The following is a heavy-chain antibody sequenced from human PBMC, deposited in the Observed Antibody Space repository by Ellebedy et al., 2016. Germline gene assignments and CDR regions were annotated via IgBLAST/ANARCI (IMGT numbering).Heavy chain of an antibody. CDR3: GRLRFLECFDY. CDR2: ISGSGGST. Sequence: GESLKISCAASGFTFSSYAMHWVRQAPGKGLEWVSAISGSGGSTYYADSVKGRFTISRDNSKNTLYLQMNSLRAEDTAVYYCGRLRFLECFDYWGQGTLVTVSS. J-gene: IGHJ4*02. D-gene: IGHD3-3*01. CDR1: GFTFSSYA. V-gene: IGHV3-23*01.